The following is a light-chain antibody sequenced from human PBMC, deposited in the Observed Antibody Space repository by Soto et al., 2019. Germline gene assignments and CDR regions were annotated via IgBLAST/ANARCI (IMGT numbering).Light chain of an antibody. CDR1: SSDVGGYNY. CDR2: EVS. V-gene: IGLV2-8*01. Sequence: QSALTQPPSASGSPGQSVTISCTGTSSDVGGYNYVSWYQQHPGKAPKLTISEVSKRPSGVPDRFSGSKSGNTASLTVSGLQAEDEADYYCSSYAGSNNWVFGGGTQLTVL. CDR3: SSYAGSNNWV. J-gene: IGLJ7*01.